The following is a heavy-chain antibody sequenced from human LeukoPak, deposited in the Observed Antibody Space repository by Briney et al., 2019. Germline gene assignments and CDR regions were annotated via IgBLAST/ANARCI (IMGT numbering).Heavy chain of an antibody. CDR1: GYSFDNYW. CDR3: ASTYYDSSGYRDY. D-gene: IGHD3-22*01. J-gene: IGHJ4*02. Sequence: GESLKISCKGSGYSFDNYWLAWVRQMPGKGLEWMGIIYPGNSDTRYSPSFQGQVTISADKSISTAYLQWSSLKASDTAMYYCASTYYDSSGYRDYWGQGTLVTVSS. V-gene: IGHV5-51*01. CDR2: IYPGNSDT.